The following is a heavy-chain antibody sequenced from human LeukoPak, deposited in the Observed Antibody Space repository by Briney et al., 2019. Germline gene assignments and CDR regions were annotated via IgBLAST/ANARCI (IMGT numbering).Heavy chain of an antibody. Sequence: GGSLRLSCAASGLTFNNYAMNWVRQAPGKGLEWVSSISGGGETTYYADSAKGRFTISRDNSQNTLYLQMNSLRAEDTAVHYCARDYADYVGYFFFDYWGQGTLVTVSS. CDR1: GLTFNNYA. CDR3: ARDYADYVGYFFFDY. D-gene: IGHD4-17*01. CDR2: ISGGGETT. J-gene: IGHJ4*02. V-gene: IGHV3-23*01.